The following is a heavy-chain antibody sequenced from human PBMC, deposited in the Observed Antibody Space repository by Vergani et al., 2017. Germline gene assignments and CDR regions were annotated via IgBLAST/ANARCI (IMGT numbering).Heavy chain of an antibody. CDR3: AKDHLGAQDDYYYGMDV. V-gene: IGHV3-30*18. CDR1: GFTFSSYG. CDR2: ISYDGSNK. D-gene: IGHD2-15*01. Sequence: QVQLVESGGGVVQPGRSLRLSCAASGFTFSSYGMHWVRQAPGKGLEWVAVISYDGSNKSYADSVKGRFTISRDNSKNTLYLQMNSLRAEDTAVYYCAKDHLGAQDDYYYGMDVWGQGTTVTVSS. J-gene: IGHJ6*02.